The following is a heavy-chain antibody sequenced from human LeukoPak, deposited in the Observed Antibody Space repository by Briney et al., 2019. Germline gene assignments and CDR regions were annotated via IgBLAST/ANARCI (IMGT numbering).Heavy chain of an antibody. CDR3: ARDVYDILTGPEGFDY. Sequence: GGSPRLSCAASGFTFSSYGMHWVRQAPGKGLEWVAYIRNDGSNKYYANSVKGRFTISRDNSKNTLYLQMNSLRAEDTAVYYCARDVYDILTGPEGFDYWGQGTLVTVSS. CDR2: IRNDGSNK. J-gene: IGHJ4*02. V-gene: IGHV3-30*02. D-gene: IGHD3-9*01. CDR1: GFTFSSYG.